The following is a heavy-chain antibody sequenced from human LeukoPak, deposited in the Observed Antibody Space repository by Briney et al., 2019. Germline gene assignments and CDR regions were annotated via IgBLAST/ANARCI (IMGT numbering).Heavy chain of an antibody. Sequence: GGSLRLSCAASGFIVSSKYMSWVRQAPGKGLEWVSTLYGNGNTFYADSVKGRFTISRDNSKNTLSLQMNSLGAEDTALYYCAREVTASSFDILGQGTMVTVSS. V-gene: IGHV3-53*01. CDR1: GFIVSSKY. CDR3: AREVTASSFDI. CDR2: LYGNGNT. D-gene: IGHD2-21*02. J-gene: IGHJ3*02.